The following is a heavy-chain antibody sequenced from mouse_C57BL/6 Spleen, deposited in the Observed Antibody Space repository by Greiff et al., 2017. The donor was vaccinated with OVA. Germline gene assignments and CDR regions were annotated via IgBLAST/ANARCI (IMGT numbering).Heavy chain of an antibody. V-gene: IGHV1-64*01. J-gene: IGHJ2*01. D-gene: IGHD4-1*01. Sequence: VQLQQSGAELVKPGASVKLSCKASGYTFTSYWMHWVKQRPGQGLEWIGMIHPNSGSTNYNEKFKSKATLTVDKSSSTAYMQLSSLTSEDSAVYYCARWGTGTWYFDYWGQGTTLTVSS. CDR2: IHPNSGST. CDR1: GYTFTSYW. CDR3: ARWGTGTWYFDY.